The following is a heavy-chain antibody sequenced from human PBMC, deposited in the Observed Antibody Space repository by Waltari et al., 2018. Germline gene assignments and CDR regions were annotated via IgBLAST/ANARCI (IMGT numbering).Heavy chain of an antibody. CDR1: GYTFTSYG. CDR2: ISAYNGKT. D-gene: IGHD3-10*01. V-gene: IGHV1-18*01. Sequence: QVQLVQSGAEVKKPGASVKVSCKASGYTFTSYGISWVRQAPGQGLEWMGWISAYNGKTNSAKKLQGRVTMTTDTSTSTAYIGLRSLRSDDTAVYYWARPWGGYKIDFDYWGQGTLVTVSS. J-gene: IGHJ4*02. CDR3: ARPWGGYKIDFDY.